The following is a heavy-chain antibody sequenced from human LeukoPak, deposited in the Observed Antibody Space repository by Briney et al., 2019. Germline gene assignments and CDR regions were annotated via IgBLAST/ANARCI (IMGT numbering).Heavy chain of an antibody. Sequence: GGSLRLSCAASGFTFSSYGMHWVRQAPGKGLEWVAFIRYDGSNKYYADSVKGRFTISRDNSKNTLYLQMNSLRAEDTAVYYCARLAAAGTRGGYWFDPWGQGTLVTVSS. CDR2: IRYDGSNK. CDR3: ARLAAAGTRGGYWFDP. J-gene: IGHJ5*02. D-gene: IGHD6-13*01. CDR1: GFTFSSYG. V-gene: IGHV3-30*02.